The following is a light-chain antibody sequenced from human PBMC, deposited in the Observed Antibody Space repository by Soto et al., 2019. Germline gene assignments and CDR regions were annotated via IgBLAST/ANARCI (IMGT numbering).Light chain of an antibody. CDR1: QSLLHSHGNTY. CDR2: QDS. J-gene: IGKJ3*01. V-gene: IGKV2-30*02. CDR3: MQGSYWPYT. Sequence: EAVMTQSPLSLSVTLGQPASISCRSSQSLLHSHGNTYLNWFQQRPGQPPRRLIYQDSKRDSGVPDSFSGSGSVTVFTLKISRLEAEDVGIYYCMQGSYWPYTFGPG.